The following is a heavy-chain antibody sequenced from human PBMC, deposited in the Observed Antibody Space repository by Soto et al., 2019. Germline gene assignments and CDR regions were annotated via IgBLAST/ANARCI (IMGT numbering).Heavy chain of an antibody. CDR3: ARGSSIVVVPAAIGTKGFDY. Sequence: PGGSLRLSCAASGFTFSSYGMHWVRQAPGKGLKWVAVIWYEGSNKCYADFVKGRFTISRDNSKNTLYLQMNSLRAEDTAVYYFARGSSIVVVPAAIGTKGFDYWGQGTLVTVSS. CDR1: GFTFSSYG. D-gene: IGHD2-2*02. V-gene: IGHV3-33*01. CDR2: IWYEGSNK. J-gene: IGHJ4*02.